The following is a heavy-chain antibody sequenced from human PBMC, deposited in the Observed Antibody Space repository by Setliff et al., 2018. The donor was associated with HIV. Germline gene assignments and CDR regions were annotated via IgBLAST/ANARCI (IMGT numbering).Heavy chain of an antibody. Sequence: LSLTCAVSGYYIRSGYYWGWIRQAPGKGLEWVSFISSGNSSTYYADSVRGRFTISRDDAKSSLYLHMNSLRAEDTALYYCARDHLSSKPTVAIDYWGQGILVTVSS. D-gene: IGHD6-19*01. CDR3: ARDHLSSKPTVAIDY. J-gene: IGHJ4*02. V-gene: IGHV3-11*06. CDR2: ISSGNSST. CDR1: GYYIRSGYY.